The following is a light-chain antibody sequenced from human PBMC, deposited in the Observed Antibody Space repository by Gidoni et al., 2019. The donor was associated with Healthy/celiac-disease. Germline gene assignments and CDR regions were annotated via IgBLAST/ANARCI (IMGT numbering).Light chain of an antibody. J-gene: IGKJ1*01. CDR1: QSSSCY. Sequence: DIQMTQSPPSLSASVGDRVTITCRASQSSSCYLNWYQQKPGTAPQLLIYAAYSSQSSVPSRFSGSGSGTDFPLTISSLQPEDFATYCCQQSYSTPRTFGQGTKVEIK. CDR3: QQSYSTPRT. CDR2: AAY. V-gene: IGKV1-39*01.